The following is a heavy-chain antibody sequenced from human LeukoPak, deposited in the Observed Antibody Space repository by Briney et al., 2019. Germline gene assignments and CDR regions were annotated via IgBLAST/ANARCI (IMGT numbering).Heavy chain of an antibody. J-gene: IGHJ5*02. Sequence: SETLSLICVVYGETFTNYYWSWIRPPPGKGREWMRKVNNSGRANYNPSLKSRVTISVDTSKSQFSLRLNSVTAADTAVYYCARGPRLQLELRKKYNWFDPWGQGSLVTVSS. D-gene: IGHD1-7*01. CDR1: GETFTNYY. CDR3: ARGPRLQLELRKKYNWFDP. CDR2: VNNSGRA. V-gene: IGHV4-34*01.